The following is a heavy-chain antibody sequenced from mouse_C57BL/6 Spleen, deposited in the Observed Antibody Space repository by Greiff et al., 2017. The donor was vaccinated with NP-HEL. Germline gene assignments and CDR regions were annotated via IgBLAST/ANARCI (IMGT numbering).Heavy chain of an antibody. CDR1: GYAFSSSW. D-gene: IGHD6-1*01. CDR2: IYPGDGDT. Sequence: QVQLQQSGPELVKPGASVKISCKASGYAFSSSWMNWVKQRPGKGLEWIGRIYPGDGDTNYNGKFKGKATLTADKSSSTAYMQLSSLTSEDSAVYFCARSTPLMDYWGQGTSVTVSS. J-gene: IGHJ4*01. V-gene: IGHV1-82*01. CDR3: ARSTPLMDY.